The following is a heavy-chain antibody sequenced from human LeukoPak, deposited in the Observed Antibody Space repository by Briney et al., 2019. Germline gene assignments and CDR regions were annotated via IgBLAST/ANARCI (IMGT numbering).Heavy chain of an antibody. CDR1: GYTFIDHY. D-gene: IGHD3-22*01. V-gene: IGHV1-2*02. CDR2: IDPDTGDT. J-gene: IGHJ4*02. Sequence: ASVKVSCKPSGYTFIDHYLHLVRQAPGQGLESLGWIDPDTGDTNYPQKFQGRVTMTRDTSISTAYMELNRLRSDDTAVYYCARAGHNSNSGGYDFWGLGTLVTVSS. CDR3: ARAGHNSNSGGYDF.